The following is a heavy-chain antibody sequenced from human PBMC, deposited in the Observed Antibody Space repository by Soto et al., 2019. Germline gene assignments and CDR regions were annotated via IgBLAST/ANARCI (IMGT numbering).Heavy chain of an antibody. CDR2: IWYDGSNK. CDR3: ARVITMGQASGEMGAFDI. Sequence: VQLVESGGGLVQAGGSLRLFCAASGFTFSSYGMHWVRQAPGKGLEWVAVIWYDGSNKYYADSVKGRFTISRDNSKNTLYLQMNSLRAEDTAVYYCARVITMGQASGEMGAFDIWGQGTMVTVSS. D-gene: IGHD3-10*01. CDR1: GFTFSSYG. V-gene: IGHV3-33*08. J-gene: IGHJ3*02.